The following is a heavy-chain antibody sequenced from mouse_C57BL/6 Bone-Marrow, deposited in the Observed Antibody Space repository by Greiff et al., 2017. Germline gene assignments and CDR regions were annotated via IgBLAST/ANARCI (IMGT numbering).Heavy chain of an antibody. V-gene: IGHV3-6*01. CDR1: GYSITSGYY. Sequence: ESGPGLVKPSQSLSLTCSVTGYSITSGYYWNWIRQFPGNNLEWMGYISYDGSNNYNPSLKNRISITLDTSTNQFFLKFKSVTTEDTATYCGERDSAQATGDYFDYWGQGTTLTVSS. CDR3: ERDSAQATGDYFDY. CDR2: ISYDGSN. J-gene: IGHJ2*01. D-gene: IGHD3-2*02.